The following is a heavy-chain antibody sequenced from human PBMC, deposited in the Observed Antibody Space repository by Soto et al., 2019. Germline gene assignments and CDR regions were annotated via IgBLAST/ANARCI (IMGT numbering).Heavy chain of an antibody. V-gene: IGHV3-30*18. CDR1: GFTFSSYG. CDR2: ISYDGSNK. J-gene: IGHJ4*02. D-gene: IGHD3-22*01. CDR3: AKDLRYYYDSSGSELVDY. Sequence: SLRLSCAASGFTFSSYGMHWVRQAPGKGLEWVAVISYDGSNKYYADSVKGRFTISRDNSKNTLYLQMNSLRAEDTAVYYCAKDLRYYYDSSGSELVDYWGQGTLVTVSS.